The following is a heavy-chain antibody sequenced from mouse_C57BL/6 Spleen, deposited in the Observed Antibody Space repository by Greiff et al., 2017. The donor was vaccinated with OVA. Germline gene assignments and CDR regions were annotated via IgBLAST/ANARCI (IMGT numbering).Heavy chain of an antibody. V-gene: IGHV1-26*01. CDR1: GYTFTDYY. J-gene: IGHJ1*03. CDR3: ARGSNWYFDV. CDR2: INPNNGGT. D-gene: IGHD5-1*01. Sequence: EVQLQQSGPELVKPGASVKISCKASGYTFTDYYMNWVKQSHGKSLEWIGDINPNNGGTSYNQKFKGKATLTVDKSSSTAYMEIRSLTSEDSAVYYCARGSNWYFDVWGTGTTVTVSS.